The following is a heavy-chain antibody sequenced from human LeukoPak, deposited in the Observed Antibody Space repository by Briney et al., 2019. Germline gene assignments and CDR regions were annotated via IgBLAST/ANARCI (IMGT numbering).Heavy chain of an antibody. J-gene: IGHJ1*01. CDR1: GGSISSYY. Sequence: SETLSLTCTVSGGSISSYYWSWIRQPPGKGLEWIGYIYYSGSTNYNPSLKSRVTISVDTSKNQFSLKLSSVTAADTAVYYCARGGFYYYDSSGYYRKYFQHWGQGTLVTVSS. D-gene: IGHD3-22*01. V-gene: IGHV4-59*01. CDR2: IYYSGST. CDR3: ARGGFYYYDSSGYYRKYFQH.